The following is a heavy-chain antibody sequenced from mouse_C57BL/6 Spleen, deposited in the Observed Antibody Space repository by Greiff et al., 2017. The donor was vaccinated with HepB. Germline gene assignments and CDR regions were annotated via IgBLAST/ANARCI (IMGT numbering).Heavy chain of an antibody. J-gene: IGHJ2*01. CDR2: IDPSDSYT. Sequence: QVQLQQSGAELVMPGASVKLSCKASGYTFTSYWMHWVKQRPGQGLEWIGEIDPSDSYTNYNQKFKGKSTLTVDKSSSTAYMQLSSLTSEDSAVYYCARFTTVVATDYWGQGTTLTVSS. CDR1: GYTFTSYW. V-gene: IGHV1-69*01. D-gene: IGHD1-1*01. CDR3: ARFTTVVATDY.